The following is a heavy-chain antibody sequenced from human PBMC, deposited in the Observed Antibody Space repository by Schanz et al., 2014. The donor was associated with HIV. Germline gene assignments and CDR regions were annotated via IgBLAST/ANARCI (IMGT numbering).Heavy chain of an antibody. Sequence: QVQLVQSGTEVKKPGASVKVSCKASGYTFTSYDINWVRQAPGQGLEWMGWINPNSGGTNYAQKFQGRVTMTRDTSISTAYMELSRLTSDDTAVYYCARTCSGGSCYSSWFDPWGQGTLVTVSS. CDR2: INPNSGGT. J-gene: IGHJ5*02. CDR3: ARTCSGGSCYSSWFDP. D-gene: IGHD2-15*01. V-gene: IGHV1-2*02. CDR1: GYTFTSYD.